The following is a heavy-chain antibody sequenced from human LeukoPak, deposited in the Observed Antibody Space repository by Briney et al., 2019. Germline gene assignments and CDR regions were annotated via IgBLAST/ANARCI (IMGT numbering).Heavy chain of an antibody. CDR3: ARDGYGDYQEYFQH. V-gene: IGHV3-11*01. J-gene: IGHJ1*01. CDR1: GFTFSDYY. Sequence: GGSLRLSCAASGFTFSDYYMSWIRQAPGKGLERVSYISSSGSTIYYADSVKGRFTISRDNAKNSLYLQMNSLRAEDTAVYYCARDGYGDYQEYFQHWGQGTLVTVSS. D-gene: IGHD4-17*01. CDR2: ISSSGSTI.